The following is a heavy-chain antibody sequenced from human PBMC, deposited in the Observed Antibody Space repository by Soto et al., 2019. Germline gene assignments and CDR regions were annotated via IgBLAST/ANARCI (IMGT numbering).Heavy chain of an antibody. CDR1: GFTFSSYW. CDR2: IKQGGSEK. CDR3: ASEVYCSSTSCYLEYYYGMDL. V-gene: IGHV3-7*05. J-gene: IGHJ6*02. D-gene: IGHD2-2*01. Sequence: EVQLVESGGGLVQPGGSLRLSCAASGFTFSSYWMSWVRQAPGKGLEWVASIKQGGSEKYYVDSVKGRFTISRDNAKNSLYLQMNRLSAEDTAVYYCASEVYCSSTSCYLEYYYGMDLWRLGTTVTASS.